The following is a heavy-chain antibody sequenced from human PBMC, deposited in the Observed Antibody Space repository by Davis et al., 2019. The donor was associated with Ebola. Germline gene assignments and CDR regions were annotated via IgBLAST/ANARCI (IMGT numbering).Heavy chain of an antibody. CDR3: AKAGLRSVWFDP. V-gene: IGHV3-7*03. CDR2: IKQDGSKK. CDR1: LFTVSSHY. D-gene: IGHD4-17*01. J-gene: IGHJ5*02. Sequence: AGSLRLSCAASLFTVSSHYMSWIRQAPGKGLEWVANIKQDGSKKYYVDSVKARFTISRDNAKHSLYLQMNSLRAEDTAVYYCAKAGLRSVWFDPWGQGTLVTVSS.